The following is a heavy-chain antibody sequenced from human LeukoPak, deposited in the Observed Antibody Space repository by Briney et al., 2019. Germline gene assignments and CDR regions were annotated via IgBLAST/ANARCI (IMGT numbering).Heavy chain of an antibody. D-gene: IGHD5-18*01. CDR3: ARDRSTWSYGQSGHFDY. J-gene: IGHJ4*02. CDR1: GYTFTSYG. CDR2: ISAYNGNT. Sequence: GASVKVSCKASGYTFTSYGISGVRQAPGQGLEWMGWISAYNGNTNYAQKLQGRVTMTTDTSTSTAYMELRSLRSDDTAVYYCARDRSTWSYGQSGHFDYWGQGNLVTVSS. V-gene: IGHV1-18*01.